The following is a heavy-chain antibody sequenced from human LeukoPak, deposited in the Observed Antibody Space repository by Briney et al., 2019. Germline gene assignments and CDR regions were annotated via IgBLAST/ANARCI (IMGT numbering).Heavy chain of an antibody. CDR1: GFTFDDYA. CDR3: ASQSYARFDP. CDR2: ISWDGGST. Sequence: PGGSLRLSCAAFGFTFDDYAMHWVRQAPGKGLEWVSVISWDGGSTYYADSVKGRFTISRDNARNSLFLQMNSLRVEDTAVYYCASQSYARFDPWGQGTLVTVSS. J-gene: IGHJ5*02. V-gene: IGHV3-43D*03. D-gene: IGHD3-16*01.